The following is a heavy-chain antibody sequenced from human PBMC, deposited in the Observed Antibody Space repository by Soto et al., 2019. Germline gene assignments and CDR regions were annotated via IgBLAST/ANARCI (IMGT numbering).Heavy chain of an antibody. D-gene: IGHD3-22*01. CDR1: GFTFSSYG. Sequence: GGSLRLSCAASGFTFSSYGMHWVRQAPGKGLEWVAVIWYDGSNKYYADSVKGRFTISRDNSKNTLYLQMNGLRAEDTAVYYCARTDYDSSGYYSGFDYWGQGTLVTVSS. CDR2: IWYDGSNK. J-gene: IGHJ4*02. V-gene: IGHV3-33*01. CDR3: ARTDYDSSGYYSGFDY.